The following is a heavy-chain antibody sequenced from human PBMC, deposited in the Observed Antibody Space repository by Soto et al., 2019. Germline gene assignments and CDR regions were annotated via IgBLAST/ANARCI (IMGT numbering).Heavy chain of an antibody. Sequence: SETLSLTCAVYGGSFSGYYWSWIRQPPGKGLEWIGEINHSGSTNYNPSLKSRVTISVDTSKNQFSLKLGSVTAADTAVYYCARGVLYYDFWSGYYTSPHWFDPWGQGTLVTVSS. D-gene: IGHD3-3*01. CDR1: GGSFSGYY. J-gene: IGHJ5*02. V-gene: IGHV4-34*01. CDR2: INHSGST. CDR3: ARGVLYYDFWSGYYTSPHWFDP.